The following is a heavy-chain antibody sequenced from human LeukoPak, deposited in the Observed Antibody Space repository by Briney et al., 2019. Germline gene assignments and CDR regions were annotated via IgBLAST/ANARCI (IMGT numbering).Heavy chain of an antibody. CDR3: ARRKAGSSRWSDAFDI. D-gene: IGHD6-13*01. Sequence: GGSLRLSCAASGFSLSIYDMHWVRQTTGKGLEWVSGIGLVGDTYYPGSVKGRFTISREDAKNALYLQMNSLRAGDTAVYYWARRKAGSSRWSDAFDIWGQGTMVTVSS. CDR2: IGLVGDT. CDR1: GFSLSIYD. V-gene: IGHV3-13*04. J-gene: IGHJ3*02.